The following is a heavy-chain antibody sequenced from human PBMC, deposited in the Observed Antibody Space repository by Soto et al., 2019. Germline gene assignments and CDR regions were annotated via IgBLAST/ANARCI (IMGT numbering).Heavy chain of an antibody. V-gene: IGHV1-3*01. CDR1: GYTYTSYA. J-gene: IGHJ4*02. CDR2: INAGNGNT. CDR3: ARESLRAYDVWSGPTYYFDY. Sequence: ASVKVSCKASGYTYTSYAMHWVRQAPGQRLEWMGWINAGNGNTKYSQKFQGRVTITRDTSASTAYMELSSLRSEDTAVYYCARESLRAYDVWSGPTYYFDYWGQGTLVTVSS. D-gene: IGHD3-3*01.